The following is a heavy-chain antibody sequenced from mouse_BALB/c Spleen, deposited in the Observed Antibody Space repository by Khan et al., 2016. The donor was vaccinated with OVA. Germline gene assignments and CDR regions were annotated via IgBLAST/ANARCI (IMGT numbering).Heavy chain of an antibody. V-gene: IGHV5-6*01. Sequence: EVELVESGGDLVKPGGSLKLSCAASGFTFSTYGMSWVRQAPDKRLEWVATVSTGGSYTYYPDSVKGQFTISRANAKNTLYLQMSGLRSEDTAMFYCTRLAYYYDSEGFAYWGQGTLVTVSA. D-gene: IGHD1-1*01. CDR2: VSTGGSYT. CDR1: GFTFSTYG. J-gene: IGHJ3*01. CDR3: TRLAYYYDSEGFAY.